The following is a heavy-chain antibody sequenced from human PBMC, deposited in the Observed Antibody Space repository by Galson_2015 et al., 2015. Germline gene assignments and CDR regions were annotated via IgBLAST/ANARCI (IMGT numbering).Heavy chain of an antibody. CDR2: TYYRTKWDN. D-gene: IGHD1-1*01. V-gene: IGHV6-1*01. J-gene: IGHJ3*02. CDR3: AASEVPGTDAFDI. Sequence: CAISGDSVSSHSAAWNWIRQSPSRGLEWLGRTYYRTKWDNEYAVSVKIRISINPDTPKNQFSLQLKSVTPEDTAVYYCAASEVPGTDAFDIRGPGTMAPASS. CDR1: GDSVSSHSAA.